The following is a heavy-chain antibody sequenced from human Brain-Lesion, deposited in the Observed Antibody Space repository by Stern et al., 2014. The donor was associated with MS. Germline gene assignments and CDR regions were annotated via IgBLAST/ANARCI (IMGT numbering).Heavy chain of an antibody. V-gene: IGHV3-74*02. D-gene: IGHD3-16*01. Sequence: EVQLVESGGGLVQPGGSLRLSCAASGFNFSSYWMHWVRQFPEKGLFWVSQINRDGSDTSYADSVKGRFSIPRDNIRNMLYLRMTSLRADDTAVYYCARGVGDYWGQGARVTVSS. CDR3: ARGVGDY. J-gene: IGHJ4*02. CDR1: GFNFSSYW. CDR2: INRDGSDT.